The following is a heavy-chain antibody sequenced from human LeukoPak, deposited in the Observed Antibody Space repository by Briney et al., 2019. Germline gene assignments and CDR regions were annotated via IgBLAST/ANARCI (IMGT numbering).Heavy chain of an antibody. CDR2: IKPDGSGE. CDR3: MTGYSSHWYNEGNY. J-gene: IGHJ4*02. D-gene: IGHD6-19*01. Sequence: GGSLRLSCVGSGFTFSRFWMIWVRQAPGKGLEWVAMIKPDGSGEYYLDSVKGRFTISRDNAKNSLYLQMNSLRADDTAVYFCMTGYSSHWYNEGNYWGQGILVTVSS. V-gene: IGHV3-7*01. CDR1: GFTFSRFW.